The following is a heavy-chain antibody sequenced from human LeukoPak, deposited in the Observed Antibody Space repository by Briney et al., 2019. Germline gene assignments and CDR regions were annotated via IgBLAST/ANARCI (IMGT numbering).Heavy chain of an antibody. D-gene: IGHD2-8*01. CDR3: ARDNAVH. CDR2: IRHDGSNE. CDR1: GFTFRSYA. J-gene: IGHJ4*02. V-gene: IGHV3-30*02. Sequence: HTGGSLRLSCAVSGFTFRSYAMKWVRQAPGKGLEWVGLIRHDGSNEYKDSVKGRFTISRDNSKNTLYLQMSSLRSDDTAVYYYARDNAVHWGQGTLVTVSS.